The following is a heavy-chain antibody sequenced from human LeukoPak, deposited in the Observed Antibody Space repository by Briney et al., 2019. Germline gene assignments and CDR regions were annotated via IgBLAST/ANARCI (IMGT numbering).Heavy chain of an antibody. CDR3: ARGIEWLVRGSGYYYYGMDV. Sequence: SETLSLTCTVSGGSISSGDYYWSWIRQPPGKGLGWIGYIYYSGSTYYNPSLKSRVTISVDTSKNQFSLKLSSVTAADTAVYYCARGIEWLVRGSGYYYYGMDVWGQGTTVTVSS. CDR1: GGSISSGDYY. J-gene: IGHJ6*02. CDR2: IYYSGST. D-gene: IGHD6-19*01. V-gene: IGHV4-30-4*08.